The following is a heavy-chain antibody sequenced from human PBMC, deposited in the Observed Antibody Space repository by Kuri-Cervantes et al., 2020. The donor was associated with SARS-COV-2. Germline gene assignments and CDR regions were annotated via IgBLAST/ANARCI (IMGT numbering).Heavy chain of an antibody. D-gene: IGHD2-15*01. J-gene: IGHJ6*02. V-gene: IGHV3-21*01. CDR1: GFTSSSYS. CDR3: ARDPPSPYCSGGSCRTDV. CDR2: ISSSSSHI. Sequence: GGSLRLSCAASGFTSSSYSMNWVRQAPGKGLEWVSSISSSSSHIYYADSVKGRFTISRDNAKNSLYLQMNSLRAEDTAVYYCARDPPSPYCSGGSCRTDVWGQGTTVTVSS.